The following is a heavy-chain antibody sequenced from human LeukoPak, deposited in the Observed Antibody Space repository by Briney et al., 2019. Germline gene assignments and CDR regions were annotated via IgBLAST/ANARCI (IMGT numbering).Heavy chain of an antibody. CDR1: GFTFSSYG. Sequence: GRSLRLSCAAPGFTFSSYGMHWVRQAPGKGLEWVAVISYDGSNKYYADFVKGRFTISRDNSKNTLYLQMNSLRAEDTAVYYCARELHDYGNPLDVWGQGTTVTVSS. J-gene: IGHJ6*02. CDR3: ARELHDYGNPLDV. V-gene: IGHV3-30*19. CDR2: ISYDGSNK. D-gene: IGHD4-17*01.